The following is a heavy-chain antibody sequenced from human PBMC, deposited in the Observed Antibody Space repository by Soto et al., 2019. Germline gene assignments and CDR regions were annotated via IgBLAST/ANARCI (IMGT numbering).Heavy chain of an antibody. CDR2: INHSGST. Sequence: SETLSLTCAVYGGSFSGYYWTWIRQPPGTGLEWIGEINHSGSTNYNPSLKSRVTISVDTSKNQFSLKLTSVTAADTAVYYCARDKITGLLGYWGRGTLVTVSS. CDR3: ARDKITGLLGY. J-gene: IGHJ4*02. CDR1: GGSFSGYY. D-gene: IGHD2-8*02. V-gene: IGHV4-34*01.